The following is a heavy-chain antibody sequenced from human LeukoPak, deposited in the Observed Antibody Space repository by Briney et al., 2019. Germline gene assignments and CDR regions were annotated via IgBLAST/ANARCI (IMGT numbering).Heavy chain of an antibody. J-gene: IGHJ6*02. D-gene: IGHD3-10*01. Sequence: ASVKVSCKASGYTFRSYGFNWVRQAPGQGLEWMGWISAYNGDTNYAQKFQGRVTMTADTSTSTAYMELRSLRSDDTAVYYCATFYGSGRGTYYYYGMDIWGQGTTVIVSS. CDR1: GYTFRSYG. V-gene: IGHV1-18*01. CDR3: ATFYGSGRGTYYYYGMDI. CDR2: ISAYNGDT.